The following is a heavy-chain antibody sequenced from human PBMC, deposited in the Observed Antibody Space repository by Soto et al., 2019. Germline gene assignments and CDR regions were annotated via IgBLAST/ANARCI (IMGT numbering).Heavy chain of an antibody. Sequence: SLRLSFAASGFTLSSYAMSWVRQAPGKGLEWVSAISGSGGSTYYADSVKGRFTISRDNSKNTLYLQMNRLRAEDTAVYYCAKDSESCFDYWGQGTLVRVSS. J-gene: IGHJ4*02. CDR1: GFTLSSYA. CDR3: AKDSESCFDY. V-gene: IGHV3-23*01. CDR2: ISGSGGST.